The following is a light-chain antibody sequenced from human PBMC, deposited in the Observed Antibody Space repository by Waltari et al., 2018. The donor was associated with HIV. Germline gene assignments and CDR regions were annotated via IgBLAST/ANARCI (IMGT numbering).Light chain of an antibody. Sequence: DIQMTQSPSSLSASVGDRVTITCRASQAISNYLNWYQQKPGQAPKLLIYAASTLHGGGPSRFSGSGSGTEFTLTISSLQPEDFALYYCQQRNRWPPTFGGGTKVEIK. CDR2: AAS. J-gene: IGKJ4*01. CDR1: QAISNY. V-gene: IGKV1-39*01. CDR3: QQRNRWPPT.